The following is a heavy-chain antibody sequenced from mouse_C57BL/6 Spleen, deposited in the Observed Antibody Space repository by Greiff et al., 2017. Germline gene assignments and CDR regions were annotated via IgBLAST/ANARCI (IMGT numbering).Heavy chain of an antibody. J-gene: IGHJ1*03. CDR2: IDPENGDT. CDR3: TKGYGSSLWYFDV. CDR1: GFNIKDDY. V-gene: IGHV14-4*01. Sequence: VQLQQSGAELVRPGASVKLSCTASGFNIKDDYMHWVKQRPEQGLEWIGWIDPENGDTEYAAKFQGKATITAYKSSNTAYLQLSSLTSEDTAVYYCTKGYGSSLWYFDVWGTGTTVTVSS. D-gene: IGHD1-1*01.